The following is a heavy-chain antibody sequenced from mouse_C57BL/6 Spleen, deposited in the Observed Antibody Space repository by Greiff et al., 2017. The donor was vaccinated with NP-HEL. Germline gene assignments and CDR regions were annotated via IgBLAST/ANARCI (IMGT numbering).Heavy chain of an antibody. V-gene: IGHV3-6*01. CDR1: GYSITSGYY. Sequence: ESGPGLVKPSQSLSLTCSVTGYSITSGYYWNWIRQFPGNKLEWMGYISYDGSNNYNPSLKNRISITRDTSKNQFFLKLNSVTTEDTATYYCARDEGYSWGQGTLVTVSA. CDR2: ISYDGSN. D-gene: IGHD2-3*01. J-gene: IGHJ3*01. CDR3: ARDEGYS.